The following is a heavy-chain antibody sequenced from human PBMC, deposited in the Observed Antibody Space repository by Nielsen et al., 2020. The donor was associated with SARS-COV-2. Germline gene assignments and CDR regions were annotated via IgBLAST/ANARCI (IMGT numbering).Heavy chain of an antibody. D-gene: IGHD6-13*01. V-gene: IGHV4-61*01. CDR2: IYYSGST. J-gene: IGHJ5*02. CDR1: GGSVSSGSYY. CDR3: AKGSSWYRRGWFDP. Sequence: SETLSLTCTVSGGSVSSGSYYWSWIRQPPGKGLEWIGYIYYSGSTNYNPSLKSRVTISVDTSKNQFSLKLSSVTAADTAVYYCAKGSSWYRRGWFDPWGQGTLVTVSS.